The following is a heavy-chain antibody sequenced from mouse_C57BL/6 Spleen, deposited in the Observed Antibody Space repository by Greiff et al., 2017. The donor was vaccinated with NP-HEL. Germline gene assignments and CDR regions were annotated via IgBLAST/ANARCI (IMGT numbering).Heavy chain of an antibody. CDR2: IDPSDSYT. V-gene: IGHV1-69*01. CDR3: ARGLGTGFDY. Sequence: QVQLQQSGAELVMPGASVKLSCKASGYTFTSYWMHWVKQRPGQGLEWIGEIDPSDSYTNYNQKFKGKSTLTVDKSSSTAYMQLSSLTSEDSAVYYCARGLGTGFDYWSQGTTLTVSS. D-gene: IGHD4-1*01. J-gene: IGHJ2*01. CDR1: GYTFTSYW.